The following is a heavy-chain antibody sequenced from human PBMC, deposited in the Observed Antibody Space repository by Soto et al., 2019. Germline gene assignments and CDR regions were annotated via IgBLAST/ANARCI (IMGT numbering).Heavy chain of an antibody. V-gene: IGHV4-59*01. CDR3: AGGGRGGQYKPPFVF. J-gene: IGHJ4*02. Sequence: PLETLSLTCTVSGGSISSYYWSWIRQPPGKGLEWIGYIYYSGSTNYNPSLKSRVTISVDTSKNQFSLKLSSVTAADTAVYYCAGGGRGGQYKPPFVFGGQEPLVTVP. CDR2: IYYSGST. CDR1: GGSISSYY. D-gene: IGHD2-15*01.